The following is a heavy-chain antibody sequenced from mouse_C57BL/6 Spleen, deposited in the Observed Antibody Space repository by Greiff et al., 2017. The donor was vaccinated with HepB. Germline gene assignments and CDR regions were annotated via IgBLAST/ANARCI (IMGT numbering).Heavy chain of an antibody. V-gene: IGHV5-16*01. CDR2: INYDGSST. J-gene: IGHJ4*01. Sequence: EVKLVESEGGLVQPGSSMKLSCTASGFTFSDYYMAWVRQVPEKGLEWVANINYDGSSTYYLDSLKSRFIISRDNAKNILYLQMSSLKSEDTATYYCAREGGTMVTTRYAMDYWGQGTSVTVSS. CDR1: GFTFSDYY. D-gene: IGHD2-2*01. CDR3: AREGGTMVTTRYAMDY.